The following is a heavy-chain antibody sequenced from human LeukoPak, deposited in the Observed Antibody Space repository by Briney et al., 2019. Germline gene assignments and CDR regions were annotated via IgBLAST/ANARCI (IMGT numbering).Heavy chain of an antibody. CDR2: LSATRNST. CDR1: GITFRNYA. Sequence: GGSLRLSCAVSGITFRNYAMTWVRQAPGKGLECVSSLSATRNSTYYADSVRGRFTISRDNSKNTLYLQMNNLRADDTAVYYCVKKGQADDYGNPDWGQGALVTVSP. CDR3: VKKGQADDYGNPD. D-gene: IGHD4-17*01. V-gene: IGHV3-23*01. J-gene: IGHJ4*02.